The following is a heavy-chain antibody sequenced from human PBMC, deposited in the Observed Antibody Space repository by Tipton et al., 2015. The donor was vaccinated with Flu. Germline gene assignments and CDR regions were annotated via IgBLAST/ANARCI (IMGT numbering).Heavy chain of an antibody. CDR3: ARDWEGAYHPLGY. J-gene: IGHJ4*02. D-gene: IGHD1-26*01. CDR1: GYTFTGYY. V-gene: IGHV1-2*06. Sequence: QLVQSGAEVKKPGASVKVSCKASGYTFTGYYMHWVRQAPGQGLEWLGRINPNSGDTNYAQKFQGRFTMTTDTSISTAYMDLTRLRPDATALYCCARDWEGAYHPLGYWGQGSLFSVSS. CDR2: INPNSGDT.